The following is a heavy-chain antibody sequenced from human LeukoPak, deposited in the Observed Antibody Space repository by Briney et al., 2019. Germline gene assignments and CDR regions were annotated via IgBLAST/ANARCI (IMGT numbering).Heavy chain of an antibody. J-gene: IGHJ5*02. D-gene: IGHD1-14*01. V-gene: IGHV4-61*02. Sequence: SETLSLTCTVSGGSISSGSYYWSWIRQPAGKGLEWIGRIYTSGSTNYNPSLKSRVTISVDTSKNRFSLKLSSVTAADTAVYYCARGGGLYKRDWFDPWGQGTLVTVSS. CDR3: ARGGGLYKRDWFDP. CDR1: GGSISSGSYY. CDR2: IYTSGST.